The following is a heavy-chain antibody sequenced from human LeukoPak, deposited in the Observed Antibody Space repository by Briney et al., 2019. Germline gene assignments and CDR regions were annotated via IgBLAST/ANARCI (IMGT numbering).Heavy chain of an antibody. Sequence: GGSLRLSCAASRFTFSTYSMNWVRQTPGRGLEWVSSISSSSSYIYYADSVKGRFTISRDNAKNSLYLQMNSLRAEDTAVYYCAREAYYYMDVWGKGTTVTVSS. CDR3: AREAYYYMDV. J-gene: IGHJ6*03. CDR1: RFTFSTYS. V-gene: IGHV3-21*01. CDR2: ISSSSSYI.